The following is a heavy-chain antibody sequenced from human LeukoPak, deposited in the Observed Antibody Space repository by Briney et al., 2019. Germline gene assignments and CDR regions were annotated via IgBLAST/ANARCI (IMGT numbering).Heavy chain of an antibody. CDR2: IYYSGST. J-gene: IGHJ4*02. CDR1: GGSIGSSSYY. CDR3: ARENRLGVTYYFDY. D-gene: IGHD2-21*02. V-gene: IGHV4-39*07. Sequence: PSETLSLTCTVSGGSIGSSSYYWGWIRQPPGKGLEWIGSIYYSGSTYYNPSLKSRVTISVDTSKNQFSLKLSSVTAADTAVYYCARENRLGVTYYFDYWGQGTLVTVSS.